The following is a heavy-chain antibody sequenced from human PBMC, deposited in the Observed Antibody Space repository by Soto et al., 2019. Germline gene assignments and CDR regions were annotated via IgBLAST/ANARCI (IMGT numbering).Heavy chain of an antibody. CDR1: GFTFSNAW. CDR2: ISSSSGHI. J-gene: IGHJ4*01. Sequence: PGGSLRLSCAASGFTFSNAWMSWVRQAPGKGLEWVSSISSSSGHIYYADSVKGRFTISGDNAKNSLYLQMNSLRAEDTAVYYCVRHWLATREFDYWGQGTLVTVSS. D-gene: IGHD1-26*01. V-gene: IGHV3-21*01. CDR3: VRHWLATREFDY.